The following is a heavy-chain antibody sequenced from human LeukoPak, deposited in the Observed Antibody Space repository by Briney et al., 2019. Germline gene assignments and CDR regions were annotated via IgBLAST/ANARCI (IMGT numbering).Heavy chain of an antibody. J-gene: IGHJ4*02. CDR3: ARVPDSDSSFDY. CDR1: GGSISSGGYF. V-gene: IGHV4-31*03. D-gene: IGHD3-22*01. Sequence: SETLPLTCTVSGGSISSGGYFWSWIRQHPGKGLEWIGYIYYSGSTSYNPSLKGRVTISLDTSENQFSLKLSSVTAADTAVYYCARVPDSDSSFDYWGQGTLVTVSS. CDR2: IYYSGST.